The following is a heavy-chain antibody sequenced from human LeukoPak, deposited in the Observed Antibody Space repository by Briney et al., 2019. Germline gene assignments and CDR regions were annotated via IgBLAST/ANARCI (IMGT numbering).Heavy chain of an antibody. V-gene: IGHV4-34*01. CDR2: INHSGST. J-gene: IGHJ4*02. Sequence: SETLSLTCAVYGVSFSGYYWSWIRQPPGKGLEWIGEINHSGSTNYNPSLKSRVTISVDTSKNQFSLKLSSVTAADTAVYYCAKGLWSGLLGAFDYWGQGTLVTVSS. D-gene: IGHD3-3*01. CDR3: AKGLWSGLLGAFDY. CDR1: GVSFSGYY.